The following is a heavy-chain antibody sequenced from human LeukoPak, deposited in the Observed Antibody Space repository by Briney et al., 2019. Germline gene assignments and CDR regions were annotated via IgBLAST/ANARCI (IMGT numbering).Heavy chain of an antibody. CDR2: ISDNGGST. V-gene: IGHV3-23*01. J-gene: IGHJ4*02. CDR3: AKPPPDSSSWLFDY. Sequence: GTSLRLSCAASGFTFSTYAMSWVRQAPGKGLEWVSTISDNGGSTYYADSVKGRFTISRDNSKNTLYLQMNSLRVEDTAVYYCAKPPPDSSSWLFDYWGQGTLVTVSS. CDR1: GFTFSTYA. D-gene: IGHD6-13*01.